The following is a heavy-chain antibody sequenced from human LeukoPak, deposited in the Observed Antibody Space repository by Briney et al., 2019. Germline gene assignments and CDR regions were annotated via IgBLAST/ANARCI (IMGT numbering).Heavy chain of an antibody. CDR3: AKDAGYSSGGDAFDI. Sequence: GGSLRLSCAASGFTFSSYGVHWVRQAPGKGLEWVAVISYDGSNKYYADSVKGRFTISRDNSKNTLYLQMNSLRAEDTAVYYCAKDAGYSSGGDAFDIWGQGTMVTVSS. J-gene: IGHJ3*02. D-gene: IGHD6-25*01. V-gene: IGHV3-30*18. CDR1: GFTFSSYG. CDR2: ISYDGSNK.